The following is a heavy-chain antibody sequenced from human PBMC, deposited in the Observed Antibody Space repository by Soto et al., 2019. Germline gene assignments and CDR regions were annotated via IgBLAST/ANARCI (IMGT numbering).Heavy chain of an antibody. CDR1: GFTFNGSD. Sequence: PRWSLRLSCAASGFTFNGSDMHWVRQAPGKGLEWFRRITTKTNNYATSYAPSVRGRFSISRDDSDNTASLQMSNLKTEDTAVYYCRRHQEGRGMVFYGMDTWGKGTTAIVSS. J-gene: IGHJ6*03. V-gene: IGHV3-73*01. D-gene: IGHD2-8*01. CDR3: RRHQEGRGMVFYGMDT. CDR2: ITTKTNNYAT.